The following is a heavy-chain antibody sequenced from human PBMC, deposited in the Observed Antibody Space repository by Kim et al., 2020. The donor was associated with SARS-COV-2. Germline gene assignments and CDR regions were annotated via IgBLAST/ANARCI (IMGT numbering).Heavy chain of an antibody. J-gene: IGHJ4*02. D-gene: IGHD3-10*01. Sequence: YFADSVKGRFTISRNLSKNTVYLQLHSLRAEDTAVYYCAKIEVIIAATTDYWGQGTLVTVSS. CDR3: AKIEVIIAATTDY. V-gene: IGHV3-23*01.